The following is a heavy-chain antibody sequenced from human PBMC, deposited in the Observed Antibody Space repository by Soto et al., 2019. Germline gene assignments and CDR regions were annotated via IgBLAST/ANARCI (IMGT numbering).Heavy chain of an antibody. V-gene: IGHV3-30*18. CDR3: VKDGSSGWPYYYGMDV. CDR1: GFTFSSYG. Sequence: PGGSLRLSFAASGFTFSSYGMHLVRQAPGKGLEWVAVISYDGSNKYYADSVKGRFTISRDNSKNTLYLQMSSLRAEDTAVYYCVKDGSSGWPYYYGMDVWGQGTTVTVSS. J-gene: IGHJ6*02. CDR2: ISYDGSNK. D-gene: IGHD6-19*01.